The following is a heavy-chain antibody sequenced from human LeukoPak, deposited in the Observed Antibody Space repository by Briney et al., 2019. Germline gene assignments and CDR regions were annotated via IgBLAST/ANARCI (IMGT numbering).Heavy chain of an antibody. CDR1: GFTFSTYW. CDR3: GRNMVQGRIVWFDP. J-gene: IGHJ5*02. V-gene: IGHV3-74*01. D-gene: IGHD3-10*01. Sequence: GGSLRLSCAASGFTFSTYWMHWVRQAPGKGLVWVSRIDETGSNTDYADSVRGRFTISRDNAKNMLYLQMNSLRAEDTAVYYCGRNMVQGRIVWFDPWGQGTLVTVSS. CDR2: IDETGSNT.